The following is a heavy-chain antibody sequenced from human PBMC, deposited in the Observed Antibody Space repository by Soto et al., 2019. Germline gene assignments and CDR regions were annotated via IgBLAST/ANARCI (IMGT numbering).Heavy chain of an antibody. CDR1: GGTFSSYA. Sequence: QVQLVQSGAEVKKPGSSVKVSCKASGGTFSSYAINWVRQAPGQGLEWMGGIIPIFGTADYAQKFQGRVTITADESTSTAYMELSSLRSEDTAGYYCASRIPGSPISCYGMDVWGQGTTVTVSS. V-gene: IGHV1-69*12. CDR2: IIPIFGTA. J-gene: IGHJ6*02. CDR3: ASRIPGSPISCYGMDV. D-gene: IGHD1-20*01.